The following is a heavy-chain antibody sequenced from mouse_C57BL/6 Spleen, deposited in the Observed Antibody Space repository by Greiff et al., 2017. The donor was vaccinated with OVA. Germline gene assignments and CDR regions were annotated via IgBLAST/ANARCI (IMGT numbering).Heavy chain of an antibody. J-gene: IGHJ2*01. V-gene: IGHV1-69*01. CDR3: ARWGKQLRLFDY. CDR2: IDPSDSYT. CDR1: GYTFTSYW. Sequence: QVQLQQPGAELVMPGASVKLSCKASGYTFTSYWMHWVKQRPGQGLEWIGEIDPSDSYTNYNQKFKGKSTLTVDKSSSTAYMQLSSLTSEDSAVYYCARWGKQLRLFDYWGQGTTLTVSS. D-gene: IGHD3-2*02.